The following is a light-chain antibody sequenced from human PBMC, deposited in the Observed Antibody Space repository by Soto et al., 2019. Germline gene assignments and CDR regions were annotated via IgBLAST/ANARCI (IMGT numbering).Light chain of an antibody. Sequence: EIVLTQSPGALSLSPGERATLSSRASQSVSSSYLAWYQQKPGQPPRLLIYAASSRATGIPDRFSGSGSGTDFTLTISRLEPEDFAVYYCQQYGSSPLVTFGHGTRLEIK. V-gene: IGKV3-20*01. CDR1: QSVSSSY. CDR2: AAS. J-gene: IGKJ5*01. CDR3: QQYGSSPLVT.